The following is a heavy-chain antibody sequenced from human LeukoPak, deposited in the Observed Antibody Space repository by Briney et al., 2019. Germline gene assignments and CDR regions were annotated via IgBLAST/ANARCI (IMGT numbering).Heavy chain of an antibody. Sequence: PSETLSLTCTVAGGSISSYYWSWIRQPAGKGLEWIGRIYTSGSTNYNPSLKSRVTMSVDASKNQFSLKLSSVTAADTAVYYCARDPFHGDYIAPIQYNCFDPWGQGTLVTVSS. D-gene: IGHD4-17*01. V-gene: IGHV4-4*07. J-gene: IGHJ5*02. CDR3: ARDPFHGDYIAPIQYNCFDP. CDR1: GGSISSYY. CDR2: IYTSGST.